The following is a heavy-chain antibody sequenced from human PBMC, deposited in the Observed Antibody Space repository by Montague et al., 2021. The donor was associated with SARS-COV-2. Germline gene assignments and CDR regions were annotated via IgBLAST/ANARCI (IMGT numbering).Heavy chain of an antibody. V-gene: IGHV4-31*03. D-gene: IGHD5-12*01. CDR2: IYYKGNT. CDR3: ARGSYQNFDV. CDR1: GGSMSSGGYY. Sequence: TLSLTCSVSGGSMSSGGYYWSWIRQHPGKGLEWIGYIYYKGNTFYNPSLKSRISISLDTSKSQFSLNLTSVTAADTAVYYCARGSYQNFDVWGQGALVTVSS. J-gene: IGHJ4*02.